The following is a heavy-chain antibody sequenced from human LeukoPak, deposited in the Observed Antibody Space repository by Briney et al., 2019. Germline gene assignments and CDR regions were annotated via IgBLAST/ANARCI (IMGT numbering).Heavy chain of an antibody. CDR1: GITFRNYS. J-gene: IGHJ4*02. CDR3: AKRHSSDWYSFAY. Sequence: GGSLRLSCAASGITFRNYSMSWVRQAPGKGLEWVSAISVSGVNTYYADSVRGRFTVSRDDSKNTLYLQMHSLRAEDTAVYYCAKRHSSDWYSFAYWGQGTLATVSS. V-gene: IGHV3-23*01. CDR2: ISVSGVNT. D-gene: IGHD6-19*01.